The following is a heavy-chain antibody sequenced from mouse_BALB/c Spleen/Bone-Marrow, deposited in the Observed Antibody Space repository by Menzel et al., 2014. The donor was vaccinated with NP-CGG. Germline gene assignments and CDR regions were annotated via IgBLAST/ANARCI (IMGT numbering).Heavy chain of an antibody. CDR2: IWGDGST. CDR1: GFSLTGYG. J-gene: IGHJ4*01. CDR3: ARDSFLITRALDY. Sequence: VMLVESGPGLVAPSQRLSIPCTVSGFSLTGYGVSWVRQPPGKGLEWLGMIWGDGSTDYNSALKSRLSITKDNSKSQVFLKMSSLQTDDTARYYCARDSFLITRALDYWGQGTSVTVSS. V-gene: IGHV2-6-7*01. D-gene: IGHD2-4*01.